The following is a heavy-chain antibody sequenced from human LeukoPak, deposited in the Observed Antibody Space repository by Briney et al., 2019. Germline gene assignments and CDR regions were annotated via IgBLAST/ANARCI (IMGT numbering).Heavy chain of an antibody. CDR2: ISGSGGST. Sequence: PGGSLRLSCAASEFTFSSYAMSCVRQAPGKGLEWVSAISGSGGSTYYADSVKGRFTISRDNSKNTLYLQMNSLRAEDTAVYYCAKDPTSGSYRFPWGQGTLVTVSS. J-gene: IGHJ5*02. D-gene: IGHD1-26*01. CDR3: AKDPTSGSYRFP. V-gene: IGHV3-23*01. CDR1: EFTFSSYA.